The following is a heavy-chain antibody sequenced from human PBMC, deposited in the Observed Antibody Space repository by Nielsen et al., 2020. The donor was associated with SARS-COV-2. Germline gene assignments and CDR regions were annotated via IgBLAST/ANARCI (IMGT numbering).Heavy chain of an antibody. J-gene: IGHJ6*02. CDR1: GYTFTSYD. CDR2: MNPNSGNT. D-gene: IGHD3-3*01. V-gene: IGHV1-8*01. Sequence: ASVKVSCKASGYTFTSYDINWVRQATGQGLEWMGWMNPNSGNTGHAQKFQGRVTMTRNTSISTAYMELSSLRSEDTAVYYCARGYDFWSGNYGMDVWGQGTTVTVSS. CDR3: ARGYDFWSGNYGMDV.